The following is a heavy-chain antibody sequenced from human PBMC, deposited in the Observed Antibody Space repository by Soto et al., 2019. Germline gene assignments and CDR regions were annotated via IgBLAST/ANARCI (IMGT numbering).Heavy chain of an antibody. CDR1: GGSISSGGYY. J-gene: IGHJ4*02. V-gene: IGHV4-31*03. D-gene: IGHD3-9*01. CDR3: ARVNYDILTGYSSEFDY. Sequence: PSETLSLTCTVSGGSISSGGYYWSWIRQHPGKGLEWIGYIYYSGSTYYNPSLKSRVTISVDTSKNQFSLRLSSVTAADTAVYYCARVNYDILTGYSSEFDYWGQGTLVTVSS. CDR2: IYYSGST.